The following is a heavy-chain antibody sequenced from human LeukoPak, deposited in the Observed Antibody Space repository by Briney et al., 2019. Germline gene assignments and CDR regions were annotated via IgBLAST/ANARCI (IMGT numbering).Heavy chain of an antibody. Sequence: ASVKVSCKASGYTFTGYYMHWVRQAPGQGLEWMGWINPNSGGTNYAQKFQGRVTMTRDTSISTAYMELSRLRSDDTAVYYRARVWWHTNWFDPWGQGTLVTVSS. CDR2: INPNSGGT. D-gene: IGHD4/OR15-4a*01. V-gene: IGHV1-2*02. CDR3: ARVWWHTNWFDP. CDR1: GYTFTGYY. J-gene: IGHJ5*02.